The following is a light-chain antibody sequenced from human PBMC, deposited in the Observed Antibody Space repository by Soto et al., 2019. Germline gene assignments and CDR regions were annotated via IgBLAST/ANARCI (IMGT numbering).Light chain of an antibody. CDR1: ESLLHTNGYNY. V-gene: IGKV2-28*01. CDR3: MQALQTPRT. J-gene: IGKJ1*01. CDR2: LGS. Sequence: EIVMTQSPLSLPVTPGGPASISCRSSESLLHTNGYNYLDWYLQKPGQSPQLLIYLGSNRASGVPDRFSGSGSGTDFTLKISRVEAEDVGVYYCMQALQTPRTFGQGTKVEIK.